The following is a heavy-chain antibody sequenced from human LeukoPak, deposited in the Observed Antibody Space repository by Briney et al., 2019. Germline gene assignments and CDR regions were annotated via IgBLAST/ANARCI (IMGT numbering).Heavy chain of an antibody. D-gene: IGHD6-13*01. J-gene: IGHJ6*03. CDR2: IYYSTST. Sequence: SETLSLTCTVSGASISTSTYYWGRIRQPPGQGLEWIGSIYYSTSTYYNPSIKSRVTISVDTSKNQFSLKLSSVTAAETAVYYCARHLYTSSWRLYYYMDVWGKGTTVTISS. CDR1: GASISTSTYY. V-gene: IGHV4-39*01. CDR3: ARHLYTSSWRLYYYMDV.